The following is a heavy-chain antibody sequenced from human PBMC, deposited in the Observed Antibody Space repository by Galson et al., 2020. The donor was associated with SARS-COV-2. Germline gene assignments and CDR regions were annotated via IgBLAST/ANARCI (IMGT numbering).Heavy chain of an antibody. CDR3: ARTLVRGAADD. Sequence: SETLSLTCAVIDESFSGYFWSWIRQPPGKGLEWIGEINYRGSTNYSPSLESRVTISVDTSNKRFSLRMRSVTAADTAEYYCARTLVRGAADDWGQGTLVTVSS. D-gene: IGHD3-10*01. CDR1: DESFSGYF. J-gene: IGHJ4*02. V-gene: IGHV4-34*01. CDR2: INYRGST.